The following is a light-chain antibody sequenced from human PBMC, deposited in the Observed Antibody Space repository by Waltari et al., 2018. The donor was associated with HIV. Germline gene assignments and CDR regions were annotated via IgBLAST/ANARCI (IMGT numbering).Light chain of an antibody. CDR2: EVS. CDR3: SSYTSSSVL. V-gene: IGLV2-14*01. CDR1: SSDAGGYNY. J-gene: IGLJ2*01. Sequence: QSALTQPASVSGSPGQSITISCTGTSSDAGGYNYVSWYQQHPGKAPKLMIYEVSNRPSGVSNRFSGSKSGNTASLTISGLQAEDEADYYCSSYTSSSVLFGGGTKVTVL.